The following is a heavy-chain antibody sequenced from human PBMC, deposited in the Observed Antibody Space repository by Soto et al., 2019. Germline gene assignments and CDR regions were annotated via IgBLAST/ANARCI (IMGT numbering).Heavy chain of an antibody. CDR2: ISASGGLT. V-gene: IGHV3-23*01. J-gene: IGHJ4*02. Sequence: EVQLLESGGGLEQPGGSLRLTCAASGFTFSSYAMSWVRQAPGKGLEWVSGISASGGLTYYADSVKGRFTITRDNSTNALFLQMASLRAEDTAVYYCAKRPTGYCSGGGCYTLYWGQGTLVTVSS. CDR1: GFTFSSYA. CDR3: AKRPTGYCSGGGCYTLY. D-gene: IGHD2-15*01.